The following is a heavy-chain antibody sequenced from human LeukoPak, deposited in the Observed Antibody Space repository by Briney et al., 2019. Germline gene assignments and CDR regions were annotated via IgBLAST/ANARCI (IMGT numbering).Heavy chain of an antibody. J-gene: IGHJ4*01. CDR2: LYSDGNT. CDR3: ARGVEPLAANTLAY. V-gene: IGHV3-53*01. CDR1: GFTVITND. Sequence: PGGSLRLSCAASGFTVITNDMTWVRQAPGKGLEWVSVLYSDGNTKYADSVQGRFTISRDNSKNTLYLEMNSLSPDDTAVYYCARGVEPLAANTLAYWGQEPWSPSPQ. D-gene: IGHD1-14*01.